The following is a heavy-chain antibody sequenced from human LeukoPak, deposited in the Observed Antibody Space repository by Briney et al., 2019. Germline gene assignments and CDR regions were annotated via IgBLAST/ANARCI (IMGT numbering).Heavy chain of an antibody. CDR3: ARGNAN. Sequence: SETLSLSCTVSGGSINSYYWSWIRQPPGKGLEWIGYISYSGSTNYNPSLKSRVTISLDTSKNQFFLKLSSVTAADTALYYCARGNANWGQGTRLPVSS. V-gene: IGHV4-59*01. CDR2: ISYSGST. CDR1: GGSINSYY. J-gene: IGHJ4*01.